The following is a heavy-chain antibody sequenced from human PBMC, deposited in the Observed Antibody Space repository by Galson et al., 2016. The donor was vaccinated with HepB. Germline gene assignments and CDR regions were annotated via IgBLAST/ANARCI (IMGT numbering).Heavy chain of an antibody. D-gene: IGHD6-19*01. CDR2: INPSSGET. V-gene: IGHV1-2*02. CDR3: AKDRRPLGGRSGWRRVPLNFDH. J-gene: IGHJ4*02. Sequence: SVKVSCKASAYFFTGFYIHWVRQAPGQGLEYMGRINPSSGETDYGQKFQGRVSMTTDTSSKTASIELNRLKSDDTAVYYCAKDRRPLGGRSGWRRVPLNFDHWGQGTLVTVSS. CDR1: AYFFTGFY.